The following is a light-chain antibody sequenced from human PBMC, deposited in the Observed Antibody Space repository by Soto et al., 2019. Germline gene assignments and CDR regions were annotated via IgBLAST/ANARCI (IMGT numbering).Light chain of an antibody. CDR3: QQYNNWPGT. CDR1: QSVGSN. Sequence: EIVMTQSPATLSVSPGEGATLSCRASQSVGSNLAWYQQKPGRAPRLLIYGASTRATDIPASFSGSGSGTEFTLTISSLQSEDFVVYYCQQYNNWPGTFGQGTKVEIK. J-gene: IGKJ1*01. V-gene: IGKV3-15*01. CDR2: GAS.